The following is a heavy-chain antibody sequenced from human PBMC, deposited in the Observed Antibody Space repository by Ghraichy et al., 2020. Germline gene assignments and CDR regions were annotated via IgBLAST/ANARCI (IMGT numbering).Heavy chain of an antibody. J-gene: IGHJ5*02. CDR3: ARDYFGSKSSCFDP. Sequence: SETLSLTCTVSGDSINIPYCSWIWQSPGKGLERIGTIYQSGTTRNTPSLNSRAAMSVSTSTNEISLRLNSVTAADTAVYYCARDYFGSKSSCFDPWGQGTLVTVSS. CDR1: GDSINIPY. V-gene: IGHV4-4*08. D-gene: IGHD3-10*01. CDR2: IYQSGTT.